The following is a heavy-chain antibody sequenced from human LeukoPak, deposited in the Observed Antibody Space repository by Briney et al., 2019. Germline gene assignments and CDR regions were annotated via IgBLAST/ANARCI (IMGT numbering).Heavy chain of an antibody. Sequence: ASLKLSCKASGYTFTSYGISSVRQAPGQRLEWMGGISAYNGNTNYAQKLQGRVTMTTHTSTSTAYMELRSLRSDDTAVYYCARSPEEHMVRGVISLEFDYWGQGTLVTVSS. CDR2: ISAYNGNT. CDR3: ARSPEEHMVRGVISLEFDY. V-gene: IGHV1-18*01. CDR1: GYTFTSYG. D-gene: IGHD3-10*01. J-gene: IGHJ4*02.